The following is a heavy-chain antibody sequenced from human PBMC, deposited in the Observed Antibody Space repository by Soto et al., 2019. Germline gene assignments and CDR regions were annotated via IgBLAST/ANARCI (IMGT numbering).Heavy chain of an antibody. Sequence: EVQLVESGGGLVQPGGSLRLSCAASGFTFSSYDMHWVRQATGKGLEWVSAIGTAGDTYYPGSVKGRFTISRENAKNSLYLQMNSLRAGDTAVYYCARWHYYGSGMGYFDYWGQGTLVTVSS. J-gene: IGHJ4*02. CDR1: GFTFSSYD. V-gene: IGHV3-13*01. CDR3: ARWHYYGSGMGYFDY. CDR2: IGTAGDT. D-gene: IGHD3-10*01.